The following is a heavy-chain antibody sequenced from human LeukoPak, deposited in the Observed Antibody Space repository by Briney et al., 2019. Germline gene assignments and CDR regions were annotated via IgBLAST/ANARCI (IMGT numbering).Heavy chain of an antibody. CDR3: EALDPGQYAGPLHI. V-gene: IGHV4-38-2*02. Sequence: SETLSLTCTVSGDSIKSGYHWGWIRQPPGKGLEWIATVHHSGSSYYNPSLKSRVTISADTSKNQFSLTLRSVTAADTATYYCEALDPGQYAGPLHIWGQGTMAAVSS. J-gene: IGHJ3*02. D-gene: IGHD2-2*01. CDR1: GDSIKSGYH. CDR2: VHHSGSS.